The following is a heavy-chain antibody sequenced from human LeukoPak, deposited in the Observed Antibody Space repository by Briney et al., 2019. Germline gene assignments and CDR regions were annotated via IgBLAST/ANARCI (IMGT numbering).Heavy chain of an antibody. D-gene: IGHD5-18*01. Sequence: PGGSLLLSCAASGFTFSSYEMNWVRQAPGKGLEWVSYISSSGSTIYYADSVKGRFTISRDNAKNSLYLQMNSLRAEDTAVYYCARDMVTLYFDNWGQRNLVTVSS. CDR3: ARDMVTLYFDN. CDR1: GFTFSSYE. CDR2: ISSSGSTI. J-gene: IGHJ4*02. V-gene: IGHV3-48*03.